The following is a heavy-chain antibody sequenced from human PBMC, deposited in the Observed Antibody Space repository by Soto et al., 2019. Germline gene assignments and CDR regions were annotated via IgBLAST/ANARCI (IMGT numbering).Heavy chain of an antibody. CDR3: ARQQKGYCSGGSCYSVGYYYYYMDV. Sequence: SETLSLTCAVYGGSFSGYYWSWIRQPPGKGLEWIGEINHSGSTNYNPSLKSRVTISVDTSKNQFSLKLSSVTAADTAVYYCARQQKGYCSGGSCYSVGYYYYYMDVWGKGTTVTVSS. V-gene: IGHV4-34*01. CDR2: INHSGST. D-gene: IGHD2-15*01. J-gene: IGHJ6*03. CDR1: GGSFSGYY.